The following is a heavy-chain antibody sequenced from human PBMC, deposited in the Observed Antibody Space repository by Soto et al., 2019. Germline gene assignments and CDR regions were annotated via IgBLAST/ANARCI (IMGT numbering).Heavy chain of an antibody. CDR1: GFTFSDYY. CDR3: ARYSGSYLSAYFYGMDV. CDR2: ISTVSSAT. V-gene: IGHV3-11*06. Sequence: QVQLVESGGGLVKPGGSLRLSCAASGFTFSDYYMTWIRQAPGEGLEWVSFISTVSSATNYADSVKGRFTISRDNAKNLVYLQMESLRAEDTAVYYCARYSGSYLSAYFYGMDVWGQGATVTVSS. J-gene: IGHJ6*02. D-gene: IGHD1-26*01.